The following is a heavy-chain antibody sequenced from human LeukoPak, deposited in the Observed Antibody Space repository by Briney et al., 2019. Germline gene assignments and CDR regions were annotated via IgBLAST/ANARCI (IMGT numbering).Heavy chain of an antibody. CDR1: GFTFSSYT. CDR3: AKITIFGVVVSPIDY. V-gene: IGHV3-48*01. CDR2: IGTSSTTI. Sequence: GGSLRLSCAASGFTFSSYTMNWVRQPPGKGLEWVSNIGTSSTTIYYADSVKGRFTISRDNAKNTLYLQMNSLRAEDTAVYYCAKITIFGVVVSPIDYWGQGTLVTVSS. D-gene: IGHD3-3*01. J-gene: IGHJ4*02.